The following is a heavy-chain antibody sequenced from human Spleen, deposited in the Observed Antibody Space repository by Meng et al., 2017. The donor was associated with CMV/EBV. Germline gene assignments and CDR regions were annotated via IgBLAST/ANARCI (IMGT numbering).Heavy chain of an antibody. Sequence: GESLKISCVASEFTFSSYAMSWVRQAPGKGLEWISGVSANGGSTYYADSVKGRFTISRDNSKNSLYLQMNSLRAEDTAVYYCARAQRSYWRLYYYYGMDVWGQGTTVTVSS. CDR2: VSANGGST. D-gene: IGHD3-10*01. CDR3: ARAQRSYWRLYYYYGMDV. J-gene: IGHJ6*02. V-gene: IGHV3-23*01. CDR1: EFTFSSYA.